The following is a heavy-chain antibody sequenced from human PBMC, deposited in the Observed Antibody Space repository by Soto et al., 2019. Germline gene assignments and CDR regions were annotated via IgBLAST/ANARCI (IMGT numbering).Heavy chain of an antibody. CDR3: ARVPYCTNGVCLSARAEDYYDYDYGMDV. CDR2: IYYSGST. V-gene: IGHV4-59*01. CDR1: GGSISSYY. D-gene: IGHD2-8*01. Sequence: SETLSLTCTVSGGSISSYYWSWIRQPPGKGLEWIGYIYYSGSTNYNPSLKSRVTISVDTSKNQFSLKLSSVTAADTAVYYCARVPYCTNGVCLSARAEDYYDYDYGMDVWGQGTTVTVSS. J-gene: IGHJ6*02.